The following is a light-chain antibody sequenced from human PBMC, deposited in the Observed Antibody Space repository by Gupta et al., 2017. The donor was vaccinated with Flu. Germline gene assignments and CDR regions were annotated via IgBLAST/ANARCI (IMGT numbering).Light chain of an antibody. CDR3: GTWDNSMGYSWV. Sequence: QSVLTPPPSVSAAPGQQATTPCSGSSANSGPNLASGYEQVPGTATTPLINVNDKRAAGIPDRFSCSNSGTYANLAITGLQTGDEADEYGGTWDNSMGYSWVFGGGTKLTVL. CDR1: SANSGPNL. J-gene: IGLJ3*02. CDR2: VND. V-gene: IGLV1-51*01.